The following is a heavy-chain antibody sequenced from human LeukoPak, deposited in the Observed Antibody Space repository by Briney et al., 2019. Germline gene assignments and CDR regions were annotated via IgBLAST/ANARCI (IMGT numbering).Heavy chain of an antibody. V-gene: IGHV3-33*01. D-gene: IGHD5-24*01. CDR1: GFTFSRNG. CDR3: ARDGDGYNFDN. J-gene: IGHJ4*02. Sequence: GGSLRLSCAAAGFTFSRNGMHWVSQAPGKGLEWVAVIWYEGSNKYYAESENGRFTMCRDNSKNTLYLQMHSLRDEDTAVYYCARDGDGYNFDNWGQGTPVTVSS. CDR2: IWYEGSNK.